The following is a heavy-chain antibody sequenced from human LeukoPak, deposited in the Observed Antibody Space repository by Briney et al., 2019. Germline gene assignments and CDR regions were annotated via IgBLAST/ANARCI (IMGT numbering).Heavy chain of an antibody. CDR1: GGSISGYY. D-gene: IGHD6-19*01. Sequence: PSETLSLTCTVSGGSISGYYWSWIRQPPGKGPEWIGYTSYSGSTAYNTSLKSRVAISVDTSKNQFSLKLSSVTAADTAVYYCARGWYSSGWYIVDYWGQGTLVTVSS. J-gene: IGHJ4*02. CDR3: ARGWYSSGWYIVDY. CDR2: TSYSGST. V-gene: IGHV4-59*12.